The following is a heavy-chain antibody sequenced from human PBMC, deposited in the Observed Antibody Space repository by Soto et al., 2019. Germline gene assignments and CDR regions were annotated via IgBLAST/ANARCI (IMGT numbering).Heavy chain of an antibody. CDR2: ISYDESNK. V-gene: IGHV3-30*18. Sequence: QVQLVESGGGVVQPGRSLRLSCAASGFTFSSYGMHWVRQAPGKGLEWVAVISYDESNKYYADSVKGRFTISRDNSKNTLYLQMNSLRAEDTAVYYCAKDLEAAAGIWGQGTLVTVSS. J-gene: IGHJ4*02. D-gene: IGHD6-13*01. CDR3: AKDLEAAAGI. CDR1: GFTFSSYG.